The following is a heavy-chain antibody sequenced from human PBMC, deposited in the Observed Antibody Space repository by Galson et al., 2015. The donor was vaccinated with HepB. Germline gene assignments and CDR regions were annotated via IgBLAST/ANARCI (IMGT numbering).Heavy chain of an antibody. CDR1: GFTFARYA. CDR2: ISGSGSLR. J-gene: IGHJ3*01. CDR3: AKDRVDYYDSDGHIDAFDV. D-gene: IGHD3-22*01. V-gene: IGHV3-23*01. Sequence: SLRLSCAPSGFTFARYAMTWVRQAPGKGLEWISLISGSGSLRYYAESVKGRFTLSRDNAKKTLYLQMNSLRSEDTAVYYCAKDRVDYYDSDGHIDAFDVWGQGTVVTVSS.